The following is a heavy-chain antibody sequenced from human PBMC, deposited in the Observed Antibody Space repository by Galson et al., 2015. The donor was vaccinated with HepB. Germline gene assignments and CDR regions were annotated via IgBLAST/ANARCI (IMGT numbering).Heavy chain of an antibody. V-gene: IGHV3-30*04. CDR2: ISYDGSNK. CDR3: ARAGVAFGAFDI. Sequence: SLRLSCAASGFTFSSYAMHWVRQAPGKGLEWVAVISYDGSNKYYADSVKGRFTIPRDNSKNTLYLQMNSLRAEDTAVYYCARAGVAFGAFDIWGQGTMVTVSS. J-gene: IGHJ3*02. D-gene: IGHD2-15*01. CDR1: GFTFSSYA.